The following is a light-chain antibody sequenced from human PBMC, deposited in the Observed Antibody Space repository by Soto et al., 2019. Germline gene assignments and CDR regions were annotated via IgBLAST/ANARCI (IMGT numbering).Light chain of an antibody. CDR1: QSVSSRY. J-gene: IGKJ5*01. CDR3: QQYGSSPTIT. CDR2: GAS. V-gene: IGKV3-20*01. Sequence: EIVLTQSPGTLSLSPGERATLSCRVRQSVSSRYLAWYQQKPGQAPRLVLYGASSRANGIPDSFSRGGSWTNLILTISRLEPEDFSAYYYQQYGSSPTITFGQGTRLEIK.